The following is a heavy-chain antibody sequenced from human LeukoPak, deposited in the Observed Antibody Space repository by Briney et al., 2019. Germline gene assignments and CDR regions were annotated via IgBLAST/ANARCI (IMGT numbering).Heavy chain of an antibody. D-gene: IGHD3-3*01. V-gene: IGHV3-23*01. CDR1: GFTFSSDA. CDR2: ISGSGGST. CDR3: AIHPKSGWYDS. Sequence: PGGSLRLSRALSGFTFSSDAMSWVGQAPGKGLEWVSAISGSGGSTYYADSVKGRFTISRDNSKNTLYLQMNSLRAEDTAVYYCAIHPKSGWYDSWGQGTLVTVSS. J-gene: IGHJ5*01.